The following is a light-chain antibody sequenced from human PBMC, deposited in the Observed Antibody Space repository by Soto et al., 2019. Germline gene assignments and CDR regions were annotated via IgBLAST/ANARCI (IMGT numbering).Light chain of an antibody. V-gene: IGKV1-5*03. CDR2: KAS. Sequence: DIQMTQSPSSLSAPVGDRVTITCRASQSISSWLAWYLQKPGKAPKLLIHKASSLQSGVPSRFSGSGSGTEFTLTISSLQPDDFATYFCQQYNTDSRAWAFGQGTKVDIK. CDR1: QSISSW. J-gene: IGKJ1*01. CDR3: QQYNTDSRAWA.